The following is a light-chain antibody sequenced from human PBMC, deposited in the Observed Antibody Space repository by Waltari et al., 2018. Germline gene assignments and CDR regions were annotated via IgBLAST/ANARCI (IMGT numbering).Light chain of an antibody. CDR1: ALPKQY. V-gene: IGLV3-25*03. J-gene: IGLJ2*01. CDR3: QSADSSGTYPGVV. Sequence: SYELTQPPSVSVSPGQTARITCSGDALPKQYAYWYQQKPGQAPVLVINRDSERPSGIHERCSGSSSGTTVTLTISVVQAEDEADYYCQSADSSGTYPGVVFGGGTKLTVL. CDR2: RDS.